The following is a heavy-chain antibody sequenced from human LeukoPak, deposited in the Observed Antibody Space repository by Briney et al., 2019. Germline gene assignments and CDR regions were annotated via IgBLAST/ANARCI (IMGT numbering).Heavy chain of an antibody. J-gene: IGHJ4*02. Sequence: SVKVSCKASGGTFSSYAISWVRQAPGQGLEWMGRIIPIFGTANYAQKFQGRVTITTDESTSAAYMELSSLRSEDTAVYYCARDQRSSSWYGSFDYWGQGTLVTVSS. V-gene: IGHV1-69*05. CDR3: ARDQRSSSWYGSFDY. CDR2: IIPIFGTA. D-gene: IGHD6-13*01. CDR1: GGTFSSYA.